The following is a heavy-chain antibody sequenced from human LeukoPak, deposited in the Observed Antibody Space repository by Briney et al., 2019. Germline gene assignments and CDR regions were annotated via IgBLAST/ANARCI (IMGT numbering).Heavy chain of an antibody. D-gene: IGHD2-15*01. J-gene: IGHJ4*02. CDR2: ISWHGETT. Sequence: GGSLRLSCAASGFPFDDYGMLWVRQAPGKGLEWVSFISWHGETTYYSDSVKGRFTISRDNSKNTLYLQMNSLRAEDTAVYYCAKDGGDCSGGSCYAEVDYWGQGTLVTVSS. CDR1: GFPFDDYG. CDR3: AKDGGDCSGGSCYAEVDY. V-gene: IGHV3-43D*03.